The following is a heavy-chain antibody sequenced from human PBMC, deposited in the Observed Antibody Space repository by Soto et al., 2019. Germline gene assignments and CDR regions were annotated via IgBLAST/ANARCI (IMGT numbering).Heavy chain of an antibody. Sequence: QVQLQESGPGLVKPSQTLSLTCTVSGGSISSGGYYWSWIRQHPGKGLEWIGYIYYSGSTYYNPSLKSRVTIPVDTSKNQFSLKLSSVTAADTAVYYCARSSDPVLMVPKGGYFYYWGQGTLVTVSS. V-gene: IGHV4-31*03. D-gene: IGHD2-8*01. CDR2: IYYSGST. CDR3: ARSSDPVLMVPKGGYFYY. CDR1: GGSISSGGYY. J-gene: IGHJ4*02.